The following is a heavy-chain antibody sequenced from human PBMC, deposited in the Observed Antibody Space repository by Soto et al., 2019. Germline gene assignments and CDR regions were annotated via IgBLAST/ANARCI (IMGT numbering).Heavy chain of an antibody. CDR1: GFTFSSYD. CDR3: ASLGDFSFDY. D-gene: IGHD4-17*01. Sequence: GGSLRLSCAASGFTFSSYDMHWVRQATGKGLEWVSAIGTAGDTYYPGSVKGRFTISRENAKNSLYLQMSSLRSEDTAVYYCASLGDFSFDYWGQGTLVTVSS. V-gene: IGHV3-13*01. J-gene: IGHJ4*02. CDR2: IGTAGDT.